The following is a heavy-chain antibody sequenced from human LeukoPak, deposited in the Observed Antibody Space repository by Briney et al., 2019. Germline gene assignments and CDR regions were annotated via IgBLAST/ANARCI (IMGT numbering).Heavy chain of an antibody. CDR2: TYYRSKWYN. D-gene: IGHD1-14*01. V-gene: IGHV6-1*01. Sequence: SQTLSLTCAISGDSFSSNSAAWNWIRQSPSRGLEWLGRTYYRSKWYNDYAVSVKSRITINPDTSKNQFPLQLNSVTPEDTAVYYCVRDDGIGLDAFDIWGQGTMVTVSS. J-gene: IGHJ3*02. CDR3: VRDDGIGLDAFDI. CDR1: GDSFSSNSAA.